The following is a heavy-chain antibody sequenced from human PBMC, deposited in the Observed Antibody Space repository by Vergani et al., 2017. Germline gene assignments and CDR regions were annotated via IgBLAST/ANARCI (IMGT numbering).Heavy chain of an antibody. Sequence: QVQLVQSGAEVKKPGASVKVSCKVSGYTLTELSMHWVRQAPGKGLEWMGGFDPEDGETIYAQKFQGRVTMTEDTSTDTAYMELSSLRSEDTAVYYCARDLLDSSSWATWYYYYMDVWGKGTTVTVSS. CDR3: ARDLLDSSSWATWYYYYMDV. CDR1: GYTLTELS. CDR2: FDPEDGET. V-gene: IGHV1-24*01. D-gene: IGHD6-13*01. J-gene: IGHJ6*03.